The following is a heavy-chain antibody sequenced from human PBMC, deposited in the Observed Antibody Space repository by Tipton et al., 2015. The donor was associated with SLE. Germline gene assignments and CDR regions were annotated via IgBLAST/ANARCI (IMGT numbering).Heavy chain of an antibody. CDR2: IYYSGST. Sequence: TLSLTCTVSGGSVNSGSYYWSWIRQPPGKGLEWIGYIYYSGSTNYNPSLKSRVTISVDTSKNQFSLKLSSVTAADTAVYYCASTLVLRFLEWTYGAFDIWGQGTMVTVSS. J-gene: IGHJ3*02. D-gene: IGHD3-3*01. CDR1: GGSVNSGSYY. V-gene: IGHV4-61*01. CDR3: ASTLVLRFLEWTYGAFDI.